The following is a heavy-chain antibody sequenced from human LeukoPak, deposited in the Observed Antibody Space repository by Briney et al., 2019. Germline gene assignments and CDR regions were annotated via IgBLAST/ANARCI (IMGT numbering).Heavy chain of an antibody. CDR1: GGSISSYY. CDR2: IYYSGST. D-gene: IGHD1-7*01. J-gene: IGHJ6*03. V-gene: IGHV4-39*01. Sequence: SETLSLTCTVSGGSISSYYWGWIRQPPGKGLEWIGSIYYSGSTYYNPSLKSRVTISVDTSKNQFSLKLSSVTAADTAAYYCARSLDWNYGAYYYYYMDVWGKGTTVTVSS. CDR3: ARSLDWNYGAYYYYYMDV.